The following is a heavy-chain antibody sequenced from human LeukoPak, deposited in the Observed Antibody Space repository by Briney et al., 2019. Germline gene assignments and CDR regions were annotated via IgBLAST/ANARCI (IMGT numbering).Heavy chain of an antibody. Sequence: PGGSLRLSCAASGFTFSSYSMNWVRQAPGKGLEWVPSISSSSSYIYYADSVKGRFTISRDNAKNSLYLQMNSLRAEDTAVYYCARVVERDYDSSGYLPIDYWGQGTLVTVSS. CDR3: ARVVERDYDSSGYLPIDY. J-gene: IGHJ4*02. D-gene: IGHD3-22*01. V-gene: IGHV3-21*01. CDR2: ISSSSSYI. CDR1: GFTFSSYS.